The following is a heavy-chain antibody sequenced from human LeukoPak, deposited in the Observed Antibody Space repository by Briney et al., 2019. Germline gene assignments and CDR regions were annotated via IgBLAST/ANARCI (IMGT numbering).Heavy chain of an antibody. D-gene: IGHD2-15*01. J-gene: IGHJ4*02. Sequence: SETLSLTCTVSGGSISSSSYYWGWIRQPPGKGLEWIGSIYYSGSTYYNPSLKNRVTISVDTSKNQFSLKLSSVTAADTAVYYCARSYCSGGSCYLAYFDYWGQGTLVTVSS. V-gene: IGHV4-39*07. CDR2: IYYSGST. CDR1: GGSISSSSYY. CDR3: ARSYCSGGSCYLAYFDY.